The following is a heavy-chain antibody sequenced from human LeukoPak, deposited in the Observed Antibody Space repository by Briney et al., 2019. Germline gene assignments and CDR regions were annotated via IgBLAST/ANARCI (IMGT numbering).Heavy chain of an antibody. Sequence: ASVKVSCKASGYTFTSYYMHWVRQAPDQGLKWMGIITPSGGSTRYAQKFQGRVTMTRDMSTSTVYMELSSLRSEDTAVYYCARIAVAGTYDYWGQGTLVTVSS. V-gene: IGHV1-46*01. D-gene: IGHD6-19*01. CDR3: ARIAVAGTYDY. J-gene: IGHJ4*02. CDR1: GYTFTSYY. CDR2: ITPSGGST.